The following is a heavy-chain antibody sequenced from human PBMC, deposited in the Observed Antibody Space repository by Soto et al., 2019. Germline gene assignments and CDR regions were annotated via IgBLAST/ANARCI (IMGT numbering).Heavy chain of an antibody. CDR2: IYHSGST. D-gene: IGHD2-2*01. CDR3: ARGRRSSTRPVRYYFDC. Sequence: PSETLSLTCAVSGGSISSSNWWSWVRQPPGKGLEWIGEIYHSGSTNYNPSLKSRVTISVDKYKNQFSLKLSSVTAADTAVYYCARGRRSSTRPVRYYFDCWGQGTLVTGSS. V-gene: IGHV4-4*02. J-gene: IGHJ4*02. CDR1: GGSISSSNW.